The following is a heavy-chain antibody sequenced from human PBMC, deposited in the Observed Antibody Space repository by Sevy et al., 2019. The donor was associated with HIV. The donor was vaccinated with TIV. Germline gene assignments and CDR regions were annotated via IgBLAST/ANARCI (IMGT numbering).Heavy chain of an antibody. CDR3: ARDLSTGGFDY. J-gene: IGHJ4*02. D-gene: IGHD3-16*02. CDR1: GFTFSSYS. Sequence: AGSLRLSCAASGFTFSSYSMNWVRQAPGKGLEWVSSISSSSSYIYYADSVKGRFTISRDNAKNSLYLQMNSLRAEDTAVYYCARDLSTGGFDYWGQGTLVTVSS. V-gene: IGHV3-21*01. CDR2: ISSSSSYI.